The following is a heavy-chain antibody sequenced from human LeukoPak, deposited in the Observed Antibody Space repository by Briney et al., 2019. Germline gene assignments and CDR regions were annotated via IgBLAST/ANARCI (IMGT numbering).Heavy chain of an antibody. CDR3: ARDLTGSKTFDI. Sequence: GGSLRLSCAASGFIFDHYTMHWVRQAPGKGLEWVSLISWDGGSTYYADSVKGRFTISRDNSKNSLSLQMNSLRAEDTALYYCARDLTGSKTFDIWGQGTMVTVSS. J-gene: IGHJ3*02. CDR1: GFIFDHYT. CDR2: ISWDGGST. D-gene: IGHD3-9*01. V-gene: IGHV3-43*01.